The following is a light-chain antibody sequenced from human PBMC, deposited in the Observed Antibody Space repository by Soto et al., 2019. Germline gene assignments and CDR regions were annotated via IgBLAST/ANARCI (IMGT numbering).Light chain of an antibody. J-gene: IGKJ5*01. Sequence: EIVLTQSPGTLSLSPLEIATLSFMASHSVTSNYLAWYQQRPGQAPRLLIHGASSRATGIPDRFSGSGSGTDFTLTISRLEPQDFAVYYCQQYVSSPFNFGQGTRLEIK. CDR3: QQYVSSPFN. CDR1: HSVTSNY. V-gene: IGKV3-20*01. CDR2: GAS.